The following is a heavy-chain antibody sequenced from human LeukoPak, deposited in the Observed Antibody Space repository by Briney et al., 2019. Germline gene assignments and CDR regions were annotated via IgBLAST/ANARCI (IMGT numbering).Heavy chain of an antibody. D-gene: IGHD6-19*01. CDR3: ARGVGQWLVRPAGYYYMDV. V-gene: IGHV3-72*01. CDR1: GFTFSSYS. Sequence: GGSLRLSCAASGFTFSSYSMNWVRQAPGKGLEGVGRTRNKANSYTTEYAASVKGRFTISRDDSKNSLYLQMNSLKTEDTAVYYCARGVGQWLVRPAGYYYMDVWGKGTTVTVSS. J-gene: IGHJ6*03. CDR2: TRNKANSYTT.